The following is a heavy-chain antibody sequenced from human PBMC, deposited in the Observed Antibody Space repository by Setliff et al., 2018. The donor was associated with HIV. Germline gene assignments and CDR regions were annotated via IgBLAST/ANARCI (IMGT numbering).Heavy chain of an antibody. V-gene: IGHV3-23*03. CDR2: IHSADNTT. CDR3: ARGGYNGYESPYDY. Sequence: GGSLRLSCEVSGIIFSDHAMSWVRQAPGKGPEWVSFIHSADNTTVYADSVKGRFTISRDNSKRTLYLQMNSLKVEDTAVYYCARGGYNGYESPYDYWGQGTLVTVSS. CDR1: GIIFSDHA. D-gene: IGHD5-12*01. J-gene: IGHJ4*02.